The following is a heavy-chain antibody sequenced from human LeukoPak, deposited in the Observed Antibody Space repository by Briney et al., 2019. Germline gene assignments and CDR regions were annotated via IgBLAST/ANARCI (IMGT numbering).Heavy chain of an antibody. CDR2: INPHSGDT. D-gene: IGHD3-3*01. V-gene: IGHV1-2*02. CDR3: ARELTIFGVVYGFDI. J-gene: IGHJ3*02. CDR1: GYSFTGYY. Sequence: ASVKVSCKASGYSFTGYYIHWVRQAPGQGLEWMGWINPHSGDTNYAQNFQGRVTMTRDTSINTAYMELNRLRSDDTAVYYCARELTIFGVVYGFDIWGQGTMVTVSS.